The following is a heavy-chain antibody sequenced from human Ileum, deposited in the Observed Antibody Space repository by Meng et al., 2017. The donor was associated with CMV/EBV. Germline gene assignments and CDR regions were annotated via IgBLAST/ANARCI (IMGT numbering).Heavy chain of an antibody. J-gene: IGHJ6*02. CDR2: INPSSGNS. CDR1: GYTFSNYD. CDR3: AREIINLDRMDV. Sequence: ASVKVSCKASGYTFSNYDINWVRQASGQGLERMGGINPSSGNSGYADKFQGRVTMTRNTSISTVYMEVSGLTSADTGVYYCAREIINLDRMDVWGQGTTVTVSS. V-gene: IGHV1-8*01.